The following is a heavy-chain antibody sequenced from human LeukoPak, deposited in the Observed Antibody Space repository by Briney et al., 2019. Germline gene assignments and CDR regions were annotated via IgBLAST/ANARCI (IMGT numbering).Heavy chain of an antibody. Sequence: GGSLRLSCAASGFTFSSYAMSWVRQAPGKGLEWVSAISGSGGSTYYADSVKGRFTISRDNSKNTLYLQMNSLRAEDTAVYYCDGYYDSSGYARIPLDYGMDVWGQGTTVTVSS. J-gene: IGHJ6*02. CDR2: ISGSGGST. CDR1: GFTFSSYA. CDR3: DGYYDSSGYARIPLDYGMDV. D-gene: IGHD3-22*01. V-gene: IGHV3-23*01.